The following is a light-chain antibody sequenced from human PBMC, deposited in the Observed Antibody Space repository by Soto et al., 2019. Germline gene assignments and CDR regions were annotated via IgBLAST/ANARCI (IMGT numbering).Light chain of an antibody. Sequence: EIVLTQPPGTLSLSPGERATLSCRASQSVSSSYLAWYQQKPGQAPRPLIYGASSRATGIPDRFSGSGSGTDFTLTIGTLEPEDFAVYYCQQYGSSPRTFGQGTKVDIK. CDR1: QSVSSSY. V-gene: IGKV3-20*01. CDR3: QQYGSSPRT. CDR2: GAS. J-gene: IGKJ1*01.